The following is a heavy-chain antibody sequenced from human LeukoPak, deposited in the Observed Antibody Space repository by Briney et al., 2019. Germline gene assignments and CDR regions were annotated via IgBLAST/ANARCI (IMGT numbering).Heavy chain of an antibody. CDR3: VLGHYGGLFDN. Sequence: GGSLRLSCAASGFTLTRYDMHWVRQAPGKGLEWVAVISSDENKKDYANAVKGRFNIARDNSQNTLFVQMNSLRVEDTAVYYCVLGHYGGLFDNWGQGALVIVSS. CDR1: GFTLTRYD. CDR2: ISSDENKK. V-gene: IGHV3-30-3*01. J-gene: IGHJ4*02. D-gene: IGHD4-23*01.